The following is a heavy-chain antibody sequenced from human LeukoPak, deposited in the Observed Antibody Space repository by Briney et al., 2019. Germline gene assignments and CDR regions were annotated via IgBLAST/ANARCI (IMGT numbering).Heavy chain of an antibody. D-gene: IGHD3-10*01. CDR1: GFTFSSYA. CDR3: ASSGLYYYFYMDV. V-gene: IGHV3-23*01. J-gene: IGHJ6*03. CDR2: ISSSGGAT. Sequence: GGSLRLSCAASGFTFSSYAMSWVRQAPGKGLEWVSSISSSGGATHYADSVKGRFTISRDNSKNTLYLQMNSLRAEDAAIYYCASSGLYYYFYMDVWGKGTTVTVSS.